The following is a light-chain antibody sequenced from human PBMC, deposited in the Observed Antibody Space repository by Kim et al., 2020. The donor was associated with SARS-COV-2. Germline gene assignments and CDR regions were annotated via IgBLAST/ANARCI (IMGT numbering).Light chain of an antibody. CDR1: SSDVGRYKL. V-gene: IGLV2-23*01. CDR3: CSYAGSSSLV. Sequence: QSALTQPASVSGSPGQSITISCTGTSSDVGRYKLVSWYQHHPGRAPKVMIYEDNKRPSGVSNRFSGSKSGNTAPLTISGLQTEDEADYFCCSYAGSSSLVFGGGTQLTVL. J-gene: IGLJ2*01. CDR2: EDN.